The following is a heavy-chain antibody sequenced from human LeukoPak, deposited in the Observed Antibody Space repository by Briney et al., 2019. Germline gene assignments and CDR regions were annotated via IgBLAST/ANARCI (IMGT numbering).Heavy chain of an antibody. V-gene: IGHV4-59*08. CDR3: ASSPPIFGVVIPNYYYYYYMDV. CDR2: IYYSGST. J-gene: IGHJ6*03. CDR1: GGSISSYY. Sequence: SETLSLTCTVSGGSISSYYWSWIRQPPGKGLEWIGYIYYSGSTNYNPSLKSRVTISVDTSKNQFSLKLSSVTAADTAVYYCASSPPIFGVVIPNYYYYYYMDVWGKGTTVTVSS. D-gene: IGHD3-3*01.